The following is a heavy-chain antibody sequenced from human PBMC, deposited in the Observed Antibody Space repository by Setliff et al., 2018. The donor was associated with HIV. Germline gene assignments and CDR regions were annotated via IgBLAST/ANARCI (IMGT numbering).Heavy chain of an antibody. CDR2: IIPVIPLS. V-gene: IGHV1-69*05. CDR1: GYLFTDYF. D-gene: IGHD3-3*01. CDR3: ASLEGLEKTRGEESDS. Sequence: RASVKVSCKASGYLFTDYFIHWVRQAPGQGLEWMGGIIPVIPLSKYAQKFQGRLTITTDESTSTAYMELSSLTSEDTAIYYCASLEGLEKTRGEESDSWGQGTLVTVSS. J-gene: IGHJ4*02.